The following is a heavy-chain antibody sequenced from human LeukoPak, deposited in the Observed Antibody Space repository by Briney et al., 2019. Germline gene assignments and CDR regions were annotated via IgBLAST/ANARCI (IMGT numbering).Heavy chain of an antibody. Sequence: GGSLRLSCAASGFIFSRYALHWVRQAPGKGLEWLAVIANDGKDIKYADSVKGRFTISRDNSKSALYLQMNSLRVEDTALYYCAKDQQAVSAAYYFDSWVQGTLVSV. CDR1: GFIFSRYA. V-gene: IGHV3-30*18. CDR2: IANDGKDI. CDR3: AKDQQAVSAAYYFDS. J-gene: IGHJ4*02. D-gene: IGHD2-2*01.